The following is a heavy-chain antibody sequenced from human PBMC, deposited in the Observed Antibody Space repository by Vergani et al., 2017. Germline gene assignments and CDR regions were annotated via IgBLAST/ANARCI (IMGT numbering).Heavy chain of an antibody. CDR3: ARDPRYCSSTSCYDLYYFDY. CDR2: ISSSSSTI. J-gene: IGHJ4*02. D-gene: IGHD2-2*01. Sequence: EVQLVESGGGLVQPGRSLRLSCAASGFSFSSFGFHWVRQAPGKGLEWVSYISSSSSTIYYADSVKGRFTISRDNAKNSLYLQMNSLRAEDTAVYYCARDPRYCSSTSCYDLYYFDYWGQGTLVTVSS. V-gene: IGHV3-48*01. CDR1: GFSFSSFG.